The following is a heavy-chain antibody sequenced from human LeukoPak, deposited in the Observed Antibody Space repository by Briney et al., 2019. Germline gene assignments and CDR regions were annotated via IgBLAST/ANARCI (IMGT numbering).Heavy chain of an antibody. CDR1: GFTVMNNY. J-gene: IGHJ3*02. CDR3: VRESSGDAFDI. Sequence: GGSLRLSCAASGFTVMNNYMNWVRQAPGKGLEWVSVIYSGGNTYYADSVKGRFTISRDNSKNTLYLQMSSLRSEDTAVYYCVRESSGDAFDIWGQGTMVTVSS. CDR2: IYSGGNT. V-gene: IGHV3-66*02.